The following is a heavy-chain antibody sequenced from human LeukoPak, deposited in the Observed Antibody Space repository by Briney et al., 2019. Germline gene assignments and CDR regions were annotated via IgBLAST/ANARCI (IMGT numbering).Heavy chain of an antibody. J-gene: IGHJ6*03. V-gene: IGHV3-23*01. D-gene: IGHD6-13*01. CDR2: ISGSGDTT. CDR1: GFTFTNYV. Sequence: TGGSLRLSCAASGFTFTNYVLSWVRQAPGKGLEWVSAISGSGDTTFYADSVKGRFTISRDNSKNTLYVQLNSLRAEDTAVYYCAKNVWAAAGRFYYYMYVWGKGTTVTVSS. CDR3: AKNVWAAAGRFYYYMYV.